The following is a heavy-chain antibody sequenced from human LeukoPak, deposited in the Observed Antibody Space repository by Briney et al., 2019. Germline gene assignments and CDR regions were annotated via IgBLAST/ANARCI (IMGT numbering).Heavy chain of an antibody. CDR2: IYYSGST. V-gene: IGHV4-39*01. D-gene: IGHD1-26*01. CDR1: GGSISSSSYY. J-gene: IGHJ4*02. CDR3: ARGGSYTLGY. Sequence: SETLSLTCTVSGGSISSSSYYWGWIRQPPGKGLEWIGSIYYSGSTYYNPSLKSRVTISVDTSKNQFSLKLSSVTAADTAVYYCARGGSYTLGYWGQGTLVTVSS.